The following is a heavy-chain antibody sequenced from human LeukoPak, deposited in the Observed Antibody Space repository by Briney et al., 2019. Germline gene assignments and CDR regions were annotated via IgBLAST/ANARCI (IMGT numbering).Heavy chain of an antibody. CDR2: IYYSGST. CDR3: ARGGTVADDY. CDR1: GGSISSYY. Sequence: TSETLSLTCTVSGGSISSYYWSWIRQPPGKGLEWIGYIYYSGSTNYNLSLKSRVTISVDTSKNLFSLKLSSVTAADTAVYYCARGGTVADDYWGQGTLVTVSS. V-gene: IGHV4-59*01. J-gene: IGHJ4*02. D-gene: IGHD6-19*01.